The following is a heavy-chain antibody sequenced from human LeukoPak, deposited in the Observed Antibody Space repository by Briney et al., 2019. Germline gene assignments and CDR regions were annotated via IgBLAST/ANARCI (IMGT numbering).Heavy chain of an antibody. J-gene: IGHJ4*02. CDR2: IRYDGSNK. V-gene: IGHV3-30*02. CDR1: GFTFSSYG. CDR3: ARETYFAN. D-gene: IGHD3-10*01. Sequence: GGSLRLSCAASGFTFSSYGMHWVRQAPGKGLEWVAFIRYDGSNKYYADSVKGRFTISRDNAKNSLYLQMNSLRAEDTAVYYCARETYFANWGQGTLVTVSS.